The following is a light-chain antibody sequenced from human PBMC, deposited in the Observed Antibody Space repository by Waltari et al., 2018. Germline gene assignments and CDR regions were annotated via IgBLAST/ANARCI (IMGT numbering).Light chain of an antibody. CDR1: SSDVGGYQY. CDR2: DVS. Sequence: QSALTHPASVSGSPGQSITISCPGTSSDVGGYQYVSWYQQHPGKAPKLMIYDVSNPPSGVSNRFSGSKSGNTASLTISGLQAEDEADYYCSSYTTSNTLVFGTGTNVIVL. V-gene: IGLV2-14*03. CDR3: SSYTTSNTLV. J-gene: IGLJ1*01.